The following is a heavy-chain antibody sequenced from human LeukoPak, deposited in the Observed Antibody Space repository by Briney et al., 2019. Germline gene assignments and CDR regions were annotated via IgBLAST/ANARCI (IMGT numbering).Heavy chain of an antibody. D-gene: IGHD1-26*01. Sequence: GGSLRLSCAASGFTFSSYWMSWVRQAPGKGLEWVANIKQDGSEKYYVDSVKGRFTISRDNAKNSLYLQMNSLGAEDTAVYYCARVYWELPGYAFDIWGQGTMVTVSS. CDR1: GFTFSSYW. J-gene: IGHJ3*02. V-gene: IGHV3-7*01. CDR3: ARVYWELPGYAFDI. CDR2: IKQDGSEK.